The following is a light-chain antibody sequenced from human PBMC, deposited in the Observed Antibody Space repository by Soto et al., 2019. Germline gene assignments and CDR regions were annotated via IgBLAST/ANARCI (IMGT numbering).Light chain of an antibody. V-gene: IGLV1-40*01. CDR1: SSNIGAGHD. CDR2: GNS. J-gene: IGLJ7*01. Sequence: QPVLTQPPSVSGAPGQRVTISCTGSSSNIGAGHDVHWYQQLPGTAPKLLIYGNSNRPSGVPDRFSGSKSGTSASLAITGLQAEDEADYYCQSYDSSLSGSVFGGGTQLTVL. CDR3: QSYDSSLSGSV.